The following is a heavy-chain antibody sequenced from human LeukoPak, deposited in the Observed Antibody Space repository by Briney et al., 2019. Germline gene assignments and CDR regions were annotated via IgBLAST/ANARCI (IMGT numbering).Heavy chain of an antibody. CDR1: GFTFSGYA. CDR3: AKGMVRGVIPDY. D-gene: IGHD3-10*01. V-gene: IGHV3-23*01. Sequence: PGGSLRLSCAASGFTFSGYAMSWVHQAPGKGLEWVSAISGGGVSTYYADSIKGRFTISRDDSKNTLYLQMNSLRAEDTAVYYCAKGMVRGVIPDYWGQGTLVTVSS. J-gene: IGHJ4*02. CDR2: ISGGGVST.